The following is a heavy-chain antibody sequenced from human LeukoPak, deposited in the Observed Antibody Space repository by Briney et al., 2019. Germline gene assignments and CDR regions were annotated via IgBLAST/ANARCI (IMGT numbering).Heavy chain of an antibody. V-gene: IGHV1-2*02. CDR3: ARDATSGYYYYYMDV. CDR2: INPNSGDT. J-gene: IGHJ6*03. Sequence: ASVKVSCKASGYTFTLYYVHWVRQAPGQGLEWMGWINPNSGDTDYAQKFQGRVTMTRDTSISTAYMELSRLRSDDTALYYCARDATSGYYYYYMDVWGKGTTVTVSS. D-gene: IGHD3-3*01. CDR1: GYTFTLYY.